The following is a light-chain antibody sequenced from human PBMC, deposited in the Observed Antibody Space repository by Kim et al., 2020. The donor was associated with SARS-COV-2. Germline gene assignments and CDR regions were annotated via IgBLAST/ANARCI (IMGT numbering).Light chain of an antibody. J-gene: IGKJ1*01. CDR2: AAS. CDR3: QQSYSTPWT. V-gene: IGKV1-39*01. Sequence: DIQMTQSPSSLSASVGDRVTITCRASQSISSYLNWYLQKPGKAPKLLIYAASSLQSGVPSRFSGSGSGTDFTLTISSLQPEDFATYYCQQSYSTPWTFGQGTKVDIK. CDR1: QSISSY.